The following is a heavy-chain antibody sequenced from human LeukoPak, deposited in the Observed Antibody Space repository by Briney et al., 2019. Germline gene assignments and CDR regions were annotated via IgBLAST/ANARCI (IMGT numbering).Heavy chain of an antibody. Sequence: GGSLRLSCVVSGLKFSDWYMTWIRQAPGKGLEWITYISESGASTYHADSVKGRFTISRDNAKNSVFLQMNSLRAEDTAVYYCARDIWLGPSVEYWGQGTLVTVSS. CDR2: ISESGAST. V-gene: IGHV3-11*01. CDR1: GLKFSDWY. J-gene: IGHJ4*02. D-gene: IGHD6-19*01. CDR3: ARDIWLGPSVEY.